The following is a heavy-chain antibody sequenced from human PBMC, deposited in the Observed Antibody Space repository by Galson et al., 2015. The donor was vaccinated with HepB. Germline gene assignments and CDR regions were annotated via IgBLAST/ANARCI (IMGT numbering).Heavy chain of an antibody. J-gene: IGHJ4*02. D-gene: IGHD2-2*01. CDR3: AKEKWGYCSSTSCYVDY. Sequence: SLRLSCAASGFTFSSYGMHWVRQAPGKGLEWVAFIRYDGSNKYYADSVKGRFTISRDNSKNTLYLQMNSLRAEDTAVYYCAKEKWGYCSSTSCYVDYWGQGTLVTVSS. CDR2: IRYDGSNK. V-gene: IGHV3-30*02. CDR1: GFTFSSYG.